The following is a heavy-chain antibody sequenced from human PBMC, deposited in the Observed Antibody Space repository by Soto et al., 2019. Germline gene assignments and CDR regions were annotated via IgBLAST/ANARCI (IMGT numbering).Heavy chain of an antibody. D-gene: IGHD3-22*01. Sequence: SETLSLPCTVSAGAINPNNYYWGWVRQPPGKGLEWVAYIYYSGSTNYNPSLKSRVTISVDTSKNQCSLKLSSVTAADTAVYYCARASYFSDSFGYFLDSWGQGALVTVSS. V-gene: IGHV4-61*05. CDR2: IYYSGST. J-gene: IGHJ4*02. CDR3: ARASYFSDSFGYFLDS. CDR1: AGAINPNNYY.